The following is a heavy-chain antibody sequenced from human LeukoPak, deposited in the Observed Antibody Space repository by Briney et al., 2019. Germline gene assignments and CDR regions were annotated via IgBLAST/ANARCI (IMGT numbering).Heavy chain of an antibody. CDR3: ARVGYCSGGGCYGLDY. V-gene: IGHV4-59*01. J-gene: IGHJ4*02. Sequence: SETLSLTCTVSGGSISNYFWNWIRQPPGKGLEWIGYIYYSGSTNYNPSLKSRVTISVDTSKNQFSLKLRSVTAADTAVYYCARVGYCSGGGCYGLDYWGQGTLVTVSS. CDR1: GGSISNYF. D-gene: IGHD2-15*01. CDR2: IYYSGST.